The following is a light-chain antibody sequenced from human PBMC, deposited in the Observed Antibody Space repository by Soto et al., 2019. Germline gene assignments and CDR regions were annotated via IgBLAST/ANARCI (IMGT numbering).Light chain of an antibody. Sequence: DFVMTQSPDSLAVSLGERATINCKSSQSVLYSSNNKNYLAWYQQKPGQPPKLLIYGASTRESGVPDRFSGSGSGTDFTLTISSLQAEDVAVYYCQQYYSAPGTFGQGTKVEIK. J-gene: IGKJ1*01. CDR1: QSVLYSSNNKNY. CDR2: GAS. V-gene: IGKV4-1*01. CDR3: QQYYSAPGT.